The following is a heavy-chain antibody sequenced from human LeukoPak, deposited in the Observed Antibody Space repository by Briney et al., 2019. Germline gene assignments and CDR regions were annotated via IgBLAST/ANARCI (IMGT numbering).Heavy chain of an antibody. CDR3: VRAPDALDY. Sequence: GGSLRLSCAASGFTFSGYSMNWVRQAPGKGLEWVSYIRSSGSPTYYADSVKGRFTISRDNAKNSAYLQMNSLRDEDTAVYYCVRAPDALDYWGRGTLVTVSS. V-gene: IGHV3-48*02. CDR2: IRSSGSPT. CDR1: GFTFSGYS. J-gene: IGHJ4*02.